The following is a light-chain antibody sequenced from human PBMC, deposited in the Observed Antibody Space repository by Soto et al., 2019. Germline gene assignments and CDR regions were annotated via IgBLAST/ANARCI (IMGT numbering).Light chain of an antibody. CDR1: QDISSY. J-gene: IGKJ4*01. CDR2: GAS. V-gene: IGKV1-33*01. CDR3: QQYDNLPRLT. Sequence: DIQMTQSPSSLSASVGDRVTITCQASQDISSYLNWYQQKPGKAPKLLIYGASNLETGVPPRFSGSGSGTDFTFNISSRQPEDIATYYCQQYDNLPRLTFGGGTKVEIK.